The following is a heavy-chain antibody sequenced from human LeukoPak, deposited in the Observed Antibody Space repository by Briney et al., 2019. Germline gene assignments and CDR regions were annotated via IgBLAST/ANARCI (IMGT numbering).Heavy chain of an antibody. CDR1: GFTFSSYW. D-gene: IGHD6-13*01. J-gene: IGHJ5*02. Sequence: GGSLRLSCAASGFTFSSYWMSWVRQAPGKGLEWVANIKQDGSEKYYVDSVNGRFTISRDNAKNSLYLQINSLRAEDTAVYYCAREISSWYRTEGRFDPWGQGTLVTVSS. V-gene: IGHV3-7*01. CDR2: IKQDGSEK. CDR3: AREISSWYRTEGRFDP.